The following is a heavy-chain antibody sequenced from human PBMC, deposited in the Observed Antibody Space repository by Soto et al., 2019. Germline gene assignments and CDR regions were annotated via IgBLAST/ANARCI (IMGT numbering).Heavy chain of an antibody. CDR1: GFTFSSYS. V-gene: IGHV3-21*01. CDR2: ISSSSSYI. CDR3: ARVLISPDSGAFDI. Sequence: EVQLVESGGGLVKPGGSLRLSCAASGFTFSSYSMNWVRQAPGKGLEWVSSISSSSSYIYYADSVKGRFTIARDNAKNSLYLQMNSLRAEDTAVYYCARVLISPDSGAFDIWGQGTMVTVSS. D-gene: IGHD3-10*01. J-gene: IGHJ3*02.